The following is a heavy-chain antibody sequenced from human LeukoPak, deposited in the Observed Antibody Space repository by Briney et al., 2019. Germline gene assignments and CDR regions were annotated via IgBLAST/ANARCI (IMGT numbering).Heavy chain of an antibody. J-gene: IGHJ1*01. V-gene: IGHV3-23*01. Sequence: GGSLRLSCAGSGFTFSNYAMTWVRQAPGKGLEWVSSISGNSDRTYYTDSVKGRFTISRDNSKNTVTLQMNNLRAEDTAVYSCAKGHGDYVPAEYLQHWGQGTLVTVSS. CDR2: ISGNSDRT. CDR1: GFTFSNYA. D-gene: IGHD4-17*01. CDR3: AKGHGDYVPAEYLQH.